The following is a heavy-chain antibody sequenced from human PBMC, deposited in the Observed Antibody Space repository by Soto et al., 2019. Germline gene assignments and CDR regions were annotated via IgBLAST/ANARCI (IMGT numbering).Heavy chain of an antibody. CDR3: AKEGWQWLIYYYYGMDV. CDR2: ISYDGSNQ. D-gene: IGHD6-19*01. J-gene: IGHJ6*02. Sequence: QEQLAESGGGVVQPGGSLRLSCAASGFNFSTFGMHWVRQAPGQEPEWVAVISYDGSNQNYADSVKGRFTISRDNSKNTLYLQMNSLRVEDTALYYCAKEGWQWLIYYYYGMDVWGQGTTVTVSS. V-gene: IGHV3-30*18. CDR1: GFNFSTFG.